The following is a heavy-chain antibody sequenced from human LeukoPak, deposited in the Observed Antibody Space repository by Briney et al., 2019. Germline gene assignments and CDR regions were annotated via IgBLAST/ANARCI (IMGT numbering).Heavy chain of an antibody. CDR3: ARGRYYGMDV. CDR1: GFTFSTFW. J-gene: IGHJ6*02. Sequence: GGSLRLSCAASGFTFSTFWMHWVRQAPGKGLMWVSGINSDGSSTTYADSVKGRFTISRDNAKNTLYLQMNNLRAEDTAVYYCARGRYYGMDVWGQGTTVTVPS. CDR2: INSDGSST. V-gene: IGHV3-74*03.